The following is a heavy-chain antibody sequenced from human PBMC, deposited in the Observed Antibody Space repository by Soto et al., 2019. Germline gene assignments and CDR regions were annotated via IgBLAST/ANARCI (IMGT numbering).Heavy chain of an antibody. CDR1: GYAFTSYD. CDR3: ARAVPVATSPPYYYYGMDV. CDR2: RNPNSGNT. V-gene: IGHV1-8*01. D-gene: IGHD5-12*01. J-gene: IGHJ6*02. Sequence: ASVQVSCKASGYAFTSYDINWLRQATGQGLEWMGGRNPNSGNTGYAQKFQGRVTMTRNTSISTAYMELSSLRSEDTAVYYCARAVPVATSPPYYYYGMDVWGQGTTVTVSS.